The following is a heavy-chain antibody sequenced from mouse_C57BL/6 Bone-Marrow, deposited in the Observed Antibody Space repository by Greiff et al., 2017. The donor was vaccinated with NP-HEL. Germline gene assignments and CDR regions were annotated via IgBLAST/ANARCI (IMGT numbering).Heavy chain of an antibody. V-gene: IGHV1-64*01. J-gene: IGHJ3*01. CDR2: IHPNSGST. CDR3: ASTDGSSYLFAY. Sequence: QVQLQQPGAELVKPGASVKLSCKASGYTFTSYWMHWVKQRPGQGLEWIGMIHPNSGSTNYNEKFKSKATLTVDKSSSTAYMQLSSLTSEDSAVYYCASTDGSSYLFAYWGQGTLVTVSA. CDR1: GYTFTSYW. D-gene: IGHD1-1*01.